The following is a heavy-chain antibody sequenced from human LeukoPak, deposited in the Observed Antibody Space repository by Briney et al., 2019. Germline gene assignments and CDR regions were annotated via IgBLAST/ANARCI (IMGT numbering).Heavy chain of an antibody. V-gene: IGHV4-31*03. J-gene: IGHJ5*02. Sequence: KSSQTLSLTCTVSGGSISSGGYYWSWIRQHPGKGLEWIGYIYYSGSTYYNPSLKSRVTISVDTSKNQFSLKLSSVTAADTAVYYCAREGWPRNWFDPWGQGTLVTVSS. D-gene: IGHD6-19*01. CDR2: IYYSGST. CDR3: AREGWPRNWFDP. CDR1: GGSISSGGYY.